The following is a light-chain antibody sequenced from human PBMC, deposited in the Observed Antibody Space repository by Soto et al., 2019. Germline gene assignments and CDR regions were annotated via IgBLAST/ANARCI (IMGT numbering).Light chain of an antibody. Sequence: EIVMTQSPATLSVSPGERATLSCRASQGISSALAWYQQKPGQAPRLLVYGASTRATGLPARFSGSGSGTEFTLTISSLQSEDFAVYYCQQYNNWPLTFGGGTTVEIK. CDR1: QGISSA. CDR2: GAS. CDR3: QQYNNWPLT. J-gene: IGKJ4*01. V-gene: IGKV3-15*01.